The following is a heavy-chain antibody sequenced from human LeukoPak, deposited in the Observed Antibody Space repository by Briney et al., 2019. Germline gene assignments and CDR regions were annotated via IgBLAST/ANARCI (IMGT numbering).Heavy chain of an antibody. Sequence: GVPLRLSCAASGFTFSSYGMHWLRQAPGKGLEWVAFIRYDGSNKYYADSVKGRFTISRDNSKNTLYLQMNSLRAEDTAVYYCAKDTTPPKAGFDPWGKGTLVTVPS. V-gene: IGHV3-30*02. D-gene: IGHD1-14*01. J-gene: IGHJ5*02. CDR1: GFTFSSYG. CDR3: AKDTTPPKAGFDP. CDR2: IRYDGSNK.